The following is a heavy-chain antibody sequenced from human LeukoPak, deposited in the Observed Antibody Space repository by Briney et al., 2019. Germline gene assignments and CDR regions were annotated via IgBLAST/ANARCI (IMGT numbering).Heavy chain of an antibody. D-gene: IGHD4-17*01. CDR2: IHYSGST. J-gene: IGHJ4*02. CDR3: AREREGPYGYLDY. Sequence: SETLSLTCTVSGVSISNYYWSWIRQPPGKGLEWIGYIHYSGSTSYNPSLKSRVTISVDTSKNQFSLRLSSVTAADTAVYYCAREREGPYGYLDYWGQGTLVTVSS. V-gene: IGHV4-59*12. CDR1: GVSISNYY.